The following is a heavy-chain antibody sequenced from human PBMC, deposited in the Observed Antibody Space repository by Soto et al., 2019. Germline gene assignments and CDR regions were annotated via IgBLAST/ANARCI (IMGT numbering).Heavy chain of an antibody. D-gene: IGHD1-26*01. J-gene: IGHJ4*02. V-gene: IGHV1-69*18. Sequence: QVQLVQSGAEVKKPGSSVKVSCKASGDTFNVYAFTWVRQAPGQGLEWMGKIIPIFGTPNYAQNFRGRITITADDSTSTTYMELSSLRFDDTAIYYCARDAPGIVGASYYWGQGTLVTVSS. CDR2: IIPIFGTP. CDR3: ARDAPGIVGASYY. CDR1: GDTFNVYA.